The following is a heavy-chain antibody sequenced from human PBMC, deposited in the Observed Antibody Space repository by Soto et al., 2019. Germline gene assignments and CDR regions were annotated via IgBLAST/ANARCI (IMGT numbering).Heavy chain of an antibody. J-gene: IGHJ4*02. CDR3: ARAVYYDIWRINY. V-gene: IGHV4-30-4*02. CDR1: GDSVSRDDYF. CDR2: MHKSGTK. Sequence: SDTLSLACTVCGDSVSRDDYFWTWIRQAPGEGLEWIGYMHKSGTKYYSPSLKSRVSISVDTSKNQFSLRLSSVTAADTAVFYCARAVYYDIWRINYWGQGALVT. D-gene: IGHD3-3*01.